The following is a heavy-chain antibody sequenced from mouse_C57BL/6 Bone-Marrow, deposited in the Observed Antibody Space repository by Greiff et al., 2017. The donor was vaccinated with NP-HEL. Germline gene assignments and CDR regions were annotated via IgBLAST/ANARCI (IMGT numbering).Heavy chain of an antibody. CDR2: IRNKANGYTT. CDR1: GFTFTDYY. CDR3: ARPHVGRGTFDY. J-gene: IGHJ2*01. Sequence: EVKLMESGGGLVQPGGSLSLSCAASGFTFTDYYMSWVRQPPGKALEWLGFIRNKANGYTTEYSASVKGRFTISRDNSQSILYLQMNALRAEDSATYYCARPHVGRGTFDYWGQGTTLTVSS. D-gene: IGHD4-1*01. V-gene: IGHV7-3*01.